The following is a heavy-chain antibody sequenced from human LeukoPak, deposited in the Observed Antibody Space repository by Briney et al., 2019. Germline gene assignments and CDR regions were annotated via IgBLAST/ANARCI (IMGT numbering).Heavy chain of an antibody. CDR1: GYTFTSYD. CDR3: ARGPPNWGFDY. Sequence: ASVKVSCRASGYTFTSYDINWVRQATGQGLEWMGWMNPNSGNTGYAQKFQGRVTMTRDTSIGTAYMELSSLRSEDTAVYYCARGPPNWGFDYWGQGTLVTVSS. CDR2: MNPNSGNT. J-gene: IGHJ4*02. V-gene: IGHV1-8*01. D-gene: IGHD7-27*01.